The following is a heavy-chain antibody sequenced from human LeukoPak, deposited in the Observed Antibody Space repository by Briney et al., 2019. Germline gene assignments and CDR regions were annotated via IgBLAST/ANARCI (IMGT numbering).Heavy chain of an antibody. CDR2: IYSGGST. CDR1: GFTVSSNY. Sequence: PGGSLRLSCAASGFTVSSNYMSWVRQAPGKGLEWVSVIYSGGSTYYADSVKGRFTISRDSSKNTLYLQMNSLRAEDTAVYYCARSKPLRRQYFSYDYWGQGTLVTVSS. V-gene: IGHV3-53*01. J-gene: IGHJ4*02. CDR3: ARSKPLRRQYFSYDY. D-gene: IGHD4-17*01.